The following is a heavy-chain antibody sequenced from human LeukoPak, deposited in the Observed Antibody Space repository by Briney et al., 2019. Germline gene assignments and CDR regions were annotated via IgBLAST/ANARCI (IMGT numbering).Heavy chain of an antibody. CDR3: ARVGEVMLGEFDY. CDR2: INPNSGGT. V-gene: IGHV1-2*02. Sequence: ASVKVSCKASGYTFTGYYMHWVRQAPGQGLEWMGWINPNSGGTNYAQKFQGRVTITADESTSTAYMELSSLRSEDTAVHYCARVGEVMLGEFDYWGQGTLVTVSS. J-gene: IGHJ4*02. D-gene: IGHD3-16*01. CDR1: GYTFTGYY.